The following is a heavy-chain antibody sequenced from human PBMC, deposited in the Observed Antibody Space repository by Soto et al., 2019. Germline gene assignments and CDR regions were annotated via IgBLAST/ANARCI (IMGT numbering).Heavy chain of an antibody. Sequence: SETLSLTCTVSGGSISSGGYYWSWIRQHPGKGLEWIGYIYYSGSTYYNPSLKSRVTISVDTSKNQCSLKLSSVTAADTAVYYCARGNYYDSSGYYWYFDYWGQGTLVTVSS. J-gene: IGHJ4*02. V-gene: IGHV4-31*03. D-gene: IGHD3-22*01. CDR1: GGSISSGGYY. CDR3: ARGNYYDSSGYYWYFDY. CDR2: IYYSGST.